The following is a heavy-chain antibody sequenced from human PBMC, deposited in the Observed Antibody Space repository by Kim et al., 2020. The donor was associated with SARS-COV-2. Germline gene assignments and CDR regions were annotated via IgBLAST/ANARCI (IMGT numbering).Heavy chain of an antibody. V-gene: IGHV1-8*01. Sequence: ARKFPGRVTMTRNTSISTAYMELGSLRSEDTAVYYCARGGSGSYRNWFDPWGQGTLVTVSS. CDR3: ARGGSGSYRNWFDP. J-gene: IGHJ5*02. D-gene: IGHD1-26*01.